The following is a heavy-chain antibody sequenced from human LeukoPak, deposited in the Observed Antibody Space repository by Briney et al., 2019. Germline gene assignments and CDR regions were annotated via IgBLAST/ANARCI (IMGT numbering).Heavy chain of an antibody. CDR3: VRDLNYVFDY. V-gene: IGHV3-48*01. Sequence: GGSLRLSCAASGFTFSSFSMIWVRQAPGEGLEWVSNIRSDSSTTWYADSVKGRFTVSRDNAKNSLYLQLTSLTVEDTAVYYCVRDLNYVFDYWGQGTLVTVSS. CDR2: IRSDSSTT. CDR1: GFTFSSFS. D-gene: IGHD4-11*01. J-gene: IGHJ4*02.